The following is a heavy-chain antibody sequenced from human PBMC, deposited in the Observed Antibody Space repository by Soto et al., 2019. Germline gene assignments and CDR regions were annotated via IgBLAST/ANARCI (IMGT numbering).Heavy chain of an antibody. CDR1: GHISTNYW. V-gene: IGHV5-51*01. J-gene: IGHJ6*02. Sequence: PGESLKISCKGFGHISTNYWIGWVRQMPGKGLEWMGIIYPGDSDTRYSPSFQGQVTISADKSISTAYLQWSGLKASDTAMYYCARTSAAGKYYYGMDVWGQGTTVTVSS. CDR2: IYPGDSDT. CDR3: ARTSAAGKYYYGMDV. D-gene: IGHD6-13*01.